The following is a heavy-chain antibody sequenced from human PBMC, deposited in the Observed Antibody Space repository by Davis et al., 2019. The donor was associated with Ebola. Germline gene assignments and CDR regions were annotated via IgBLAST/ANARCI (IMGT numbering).Heavy chain of an antibody. CDR1: GGTFSSYA. CDR2: IIPLLGIA. J-gene: IGHJ5*02. D-gene: IGHD3-10*01. CDR3: ARVVTMVRGGWFDP. V-gene: IGHV1-69*04. Sequence: AASVKVSCKASGGTFSSYAISWVRQAPGQGLEWMGRIIPLLGIANYAQKFQGRVTITADKSTSTAYMELSSLRSDDTAVYYCARVVTMVRGGWFDPWGQGTLVTVSS.